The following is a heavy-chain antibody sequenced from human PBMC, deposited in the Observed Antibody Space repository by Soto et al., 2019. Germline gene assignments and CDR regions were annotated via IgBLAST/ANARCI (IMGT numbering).Heavy chain of an antibody. D-gene: IGHD3-3*01. V-gene: IGHV2-5*02. CDR1: GFSLSTSGMG. Sequence: QITLKESGPTLVKPTQTLTMTCTFSGFSLSTSGMGVGWIRQPPGKARECLAVIYWDDEKLYNPSLKSRPTVTKDMSENQVVLTMTNMDPVDTATYYCAHRTYYTSGGQCDYWGQGTLGTVSS. CDR2: IYWDDEK. CDR3: AHRTYYTSGGQCDY. J-gene: IGHJ4*02.